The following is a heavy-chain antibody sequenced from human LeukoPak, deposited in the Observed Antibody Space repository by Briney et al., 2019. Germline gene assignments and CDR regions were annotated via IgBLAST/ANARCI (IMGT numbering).Heavy chain of an antibody. CDR3: ARGIFGVAKEPTTYYYYGMDV. D-gene: IGHD3-3*01. V-gene: IGHV1-69*04. CDR1: GGTFSSYA. CDR2: IIPILGIA. Sequence: GASVKVSCKASGGTFSSYAISWVRQAPGQGLEWMGRIIPILGIANYAQKFQGRVTITADKSTSTAYMELSSLRSEDTAVYYCARGIFGVAKEPTTYYYYGMDVWGQGTTVTVSS. J-gene: IGHJ6*02.